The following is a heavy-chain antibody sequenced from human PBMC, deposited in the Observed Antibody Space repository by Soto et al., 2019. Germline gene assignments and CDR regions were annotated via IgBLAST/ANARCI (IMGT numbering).Heavy chain of an antibody. J-gene: IGHJ4*02. V-gene: IGHV3-30*18. CDR3: AKEKATRGYSFLVDY. D-gene: IGHD5-18*01. Sequence: GGALRLSCGAAGVTFSSYGMHWVRQAPGKGLEWVAVISYDGTNKYYADSVKARFTISRDDSKNTLYLQMNSLRPEDTAVYYCAKEKATRGYSFLVDYWGQGT. CDR2: ISYDGTNK. CDR1: GVTFSSYG.